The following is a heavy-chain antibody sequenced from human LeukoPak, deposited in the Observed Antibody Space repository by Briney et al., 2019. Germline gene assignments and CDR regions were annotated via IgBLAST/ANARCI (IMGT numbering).Heavy chain of an antibody. CDR1: NGSISSETYF. J-gene: IGHJ5*02. CDR2: MSSNGVS. CDR3: ARGAGPPWFDP. Sequence: SSETLSLTCTVSNGSISSETYFWSWIRQPAGKGLEWIGRMSSNGVSTYSPSLKSRVTISIDTSRNQFSMNLNSVTAADTAVYYCARGAGPPWFDPWGKGTLVTVSS. V-gene: IGHV4-61*02. D-gene: IGHD6-19*01.